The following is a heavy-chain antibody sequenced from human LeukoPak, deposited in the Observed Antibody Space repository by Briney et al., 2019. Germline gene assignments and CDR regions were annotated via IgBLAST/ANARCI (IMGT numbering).Heavy chain of an antibody. D-gene: IGHD4-11*01. Sequence: KPSETLSLTCAVYGGSFSGYYWSWLRQPPGKGLEWIGEINHSGSTNYNPSLKSRFTISVDTSKNQFSLKLSSVTAADTAVYYCARSRGTVILPYYYYYGMDVWGQGATVTVSS. CDR3: ARSRGTVILPYYYYYGMDV. CDR1: GGSFSGYY. CDR2: INHSGST. V-gene: IGHV4-34*01. J-gene: IGHJ6*02.